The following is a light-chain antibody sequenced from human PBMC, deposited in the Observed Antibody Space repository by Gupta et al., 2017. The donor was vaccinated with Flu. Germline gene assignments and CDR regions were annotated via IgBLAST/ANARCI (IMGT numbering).Light chain of an antibody. CDR1: QDISKY. CDR3: LQYYRRPRT. V-gene: IGKV1-33*01. Sequence: PSSLAASVGDRVSITCQASQDISKYLNWYQQKPGKAPKLLISDASILDEGVPSRFSGSGSGTELTLTISDLQSEDVATYFCLQYYRRPRTFGPGTKVDIK. J-gene: IGKJ3*01. CDR2: DAS.